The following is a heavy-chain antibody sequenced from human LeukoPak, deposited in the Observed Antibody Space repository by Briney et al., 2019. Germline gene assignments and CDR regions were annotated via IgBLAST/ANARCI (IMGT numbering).Heavy chain of an antibody. CDR1: GFTFSSYA. V-gene: IGHV3-23*01. Sequence: GGSLRLSCAASGFTFSSYAMSWVRQAAGKGLEWVSDISGSGGSTYYADSVKGRFTISRDNSKNTLYLQMNSLRAEDTAVYYCAKSGITAPRPTTFDYWGQGTLVTVSS. D-gene: IGHD1-26*01. J-gene: IGHJ4*02. CDR3: AKSGITAPRPTTFDY. CDR2: ISGSGGST.